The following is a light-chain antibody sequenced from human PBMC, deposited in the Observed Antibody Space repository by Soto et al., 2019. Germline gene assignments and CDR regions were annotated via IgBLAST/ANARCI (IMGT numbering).Light chain of an antibody. V-gene: IGKV3-15*01. CDR2: GAS. CDR1: QNVANY. CDR3: HQYNNWPRT. J-gene: IGKJ1*01. Sequence: EIVMTQSPATLSVSPWERATLSCRASQNVANYLDRYQQKPGQAPRLLISGASTRATGVPARFSGSGSGTEFTLTINSLQSEDFAVYYCHQYNNWPRTFGHGTKVDIK.